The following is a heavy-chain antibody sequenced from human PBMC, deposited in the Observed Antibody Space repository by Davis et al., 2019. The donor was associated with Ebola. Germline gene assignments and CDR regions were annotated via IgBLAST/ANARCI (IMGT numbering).Heavy chain of an antibody. V-gene: IGHV1-18*01. CDR1: GYTFTSYG. Sequence: ASVKVSCKASGYTFTSYGISWVRQAPGQGLEWMGWISAYNGNTNYAQKLQGRVTMTRVTSTSTVYMELSSLRSEDTAVYYCARRLYCGGGSCYEYYYGMDVWGQGTTVTVSS. CDR3: ARRLYCGGGSCYEYYYGMDV. J-gene: IGHJ6*02. CDR2: ISAYNGNT. D-gene: IGHD2-15*01.